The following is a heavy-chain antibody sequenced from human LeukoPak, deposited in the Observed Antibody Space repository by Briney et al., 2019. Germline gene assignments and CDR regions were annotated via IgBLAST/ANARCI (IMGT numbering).Heavy chain of an antibody. V-gene: IGHV3-43D*03. Sequence: GGSLRLSCAASGFTFDDYAMHWVRQAPGKGLEWVSLISWDGGSTYYADSVKGRFTISRDNSKNSLYLQMNSLRAEDTAVYYCATKIMTNAFDIWGQGTMVTVSS. J-gene: IGHJ3*02. CDR3: ATKIMTNAFDI. CDR2: ISWDGGST. CDR1: GFTFDDYA.